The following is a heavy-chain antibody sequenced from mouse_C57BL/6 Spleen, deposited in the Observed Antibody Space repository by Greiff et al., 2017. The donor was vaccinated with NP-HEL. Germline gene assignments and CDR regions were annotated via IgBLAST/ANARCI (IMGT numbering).Heavy chain of an antibody. D-gene: IGHD1-1*01. Sequence: VKLQESGAELARPGASVKLSCKASGYTFTSYGISWVKQRTGQGLEWIGEIYHRSGNTYYNEKFKGKATLTADKSSSTAYMELRSLTSEDSAVYFCANYYGRDYWGQGTTLTVSS. J-gene: IGHJ2*01. CDR2: IYHRSGNT. CDR1: GYTFTSYG. V-gene: IGHV1-81*01. CDR3: ANYYGRDY.